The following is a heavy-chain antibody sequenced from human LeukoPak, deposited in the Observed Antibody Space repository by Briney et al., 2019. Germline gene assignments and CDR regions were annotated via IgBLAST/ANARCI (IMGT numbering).Heavy chain of an antibody. J-gene: IGHJ4*02. CDR2: ISAYNGKT. D-gene: IGHD5-12*01. CDR3: ATAIVATIWDY. V-gene: IGHV1-18*01. CDR1: GNTFIRNG. Sequence: GASVKVSCKASGNTFIRNGISWVRQAPGQGLEWMEWISAYNGKTNYAQRLQGRVTMTTDTTTSTAYMELRSLTSDDTAVYYCATAIVATIWDYWGQGTLVTVSS.